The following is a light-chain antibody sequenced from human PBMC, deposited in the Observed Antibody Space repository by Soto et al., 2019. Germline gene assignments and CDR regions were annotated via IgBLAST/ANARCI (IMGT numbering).Light chain of an antibody. CDR2: RAA. CDR3: QRYGNSSPYP. J-gene: IGKJ2*01. V-gene: IGKV3-20*01. CDR1: QSVKRNY. Sequence: EIVLTQSPGTLSLSPGERATLSCRASQSVKRNYLAWYQQKPGQAPRLLIFRAANTATGIPDRFSASGSGTDFTLTISGLDPEDFAVYYCQRYGNSSPYPFGKGAKLDIK.